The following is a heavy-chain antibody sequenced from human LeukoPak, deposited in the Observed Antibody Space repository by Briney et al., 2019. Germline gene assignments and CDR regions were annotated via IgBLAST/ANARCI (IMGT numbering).Heavy chain of an antibody. CDR3: AKDWAPLDPAFY. D-gene: IGHD1-1*01. CDR1: GFAFSSYA. CDR2: ITDNGGHT. Sequence: GGSLRLSCAASGFAFSSYAMTWVRQAPGKGLEWVSVITDNGGHTYYGDPVRGRFTTSRDNSKNTVYLQMNNLRAEDTAVYYCAKDWAPLDPAFYWGQGTLVTVSS. J-gene: IGHJ4*02. V-gene: IGHV3-23*01.